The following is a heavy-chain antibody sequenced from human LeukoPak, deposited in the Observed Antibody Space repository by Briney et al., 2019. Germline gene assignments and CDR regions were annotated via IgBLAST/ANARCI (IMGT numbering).Heavy chain of an antibody. J-gene: IGHJ4*02. V-gene: IGHV3-74*03. CDR3: ARDKKGGESSEIDY. Sequence: PGGSLRLSCAASGFTFSSYWMHCVRHAPGGGLVWVSRLNSDGRSTTYADSVKGRFTIHRDNAKNTLYLEMNSLRAEDTSVYYCARDKKGGESSEIDYWGQGTVVRVSS. CDR2: LNSDGRST. D-gene: IGHD3-10*01. CDR1: GFTFSSYW.